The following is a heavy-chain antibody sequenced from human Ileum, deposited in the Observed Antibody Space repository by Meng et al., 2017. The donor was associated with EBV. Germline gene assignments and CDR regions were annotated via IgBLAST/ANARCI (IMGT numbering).Heavy chain of an antibody. D-gene: IGHD4-11*01. CDR2: MHPSGST. V-gene: IGHV4-4*03. CDR1: GDFISSSHW. Sequence: HLTASGLGLATPPGTPSLTCAGSGDFISSSHWWPWVRQPPDKGLELIGEMHPSGSTYNNPSLKSRVTISLDTFNNQFFLRLTSLTAADTAVYYCAKANDYSLNSWGQGTLVTVSS. J-gene: IGHJ4*02. CDR3: AKANDYSLNS.